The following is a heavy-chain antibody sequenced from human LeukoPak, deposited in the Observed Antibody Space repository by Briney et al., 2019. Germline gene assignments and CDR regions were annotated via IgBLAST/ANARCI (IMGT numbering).Heavy chain of an antibody. D-gene: IGHD3-3*01. V-gene: IGHV1-18*01. J-gene: IGHJ4*02. CDR1: GYTFTSYG. Sequence: ASVKVSCKASGYTFTSYGISWVRQAPGQGLEWMGWISAYNGNTNYAQKLQGRVTMTTDTSTSTAYVELRSLRSDDTAVYYCARDSYDFWSGYYDYWGQGTLVTVSS. CDR2: ISAYNGNT. CDR3: ARDSYDFWSGYYDY.